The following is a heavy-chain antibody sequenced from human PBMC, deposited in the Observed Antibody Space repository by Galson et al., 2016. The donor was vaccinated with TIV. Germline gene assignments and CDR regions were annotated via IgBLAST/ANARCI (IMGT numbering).Heavy chain of an antibody. CDR3: ARPPDSSWYFDL. CDR2: IIPIFRSP. J-gene: IGHJ2*01. CDR1: GGSFGNYA. V-gene: IGHV1-69*13. Sequence: SVKVSCKASGGSFGNYAINWVRQAPGQGLEWMGGIIPIFRSPNYAQRFQGRVTITADESTSTAFVELSSLRSDDTAVYYCARPPDSSWYFDLWGRGTPVIVSS. D-gene: IGHD6-13*01.